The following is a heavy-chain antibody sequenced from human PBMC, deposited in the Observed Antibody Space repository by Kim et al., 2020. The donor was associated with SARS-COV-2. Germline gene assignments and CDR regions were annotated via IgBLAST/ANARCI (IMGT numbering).Heavy chain of an antibody. D-gene: IGHD3-10*01. Sequence: YYNPSLKSRVTIEVDTSKNQFSLRLSSGTAADTAVYYWARGAGSGWFDPWGQGTLVTVSS. V-gene: IGHV4-30-2*05. J-gene: IGHJ5*02. CDR3: ARGAGSGWFDP.